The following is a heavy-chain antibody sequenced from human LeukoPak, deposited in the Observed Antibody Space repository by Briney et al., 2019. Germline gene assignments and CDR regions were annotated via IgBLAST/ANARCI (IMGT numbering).Heavy chain of an antibody. D-gene: IGHD5-12*01. CDR1: GFSFINYA. CDR2: IIGSSGST. CDR3: AKGAYDYIEIAYFDY. V-gene: IGHV3-23*01. Sequence: PGGSLRVSCVASGFSFINYAMNWVRQARGKGLEWVSLIIGSSGSTFYADSVKGRFTISRDKSKNTLYLQMNSLRAEDTAVYYCAKGAYDYIEIAYFDYWGQGSLVTVSS. J-gene: IGHJ4*02.